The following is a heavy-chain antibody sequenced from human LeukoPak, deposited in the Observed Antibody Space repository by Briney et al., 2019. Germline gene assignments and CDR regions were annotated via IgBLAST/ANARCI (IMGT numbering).Heavy chain of an antibody. Sequence: GGSLRLSCAASGFTFSSYAMSWVRQAPGKGLEWVSAISGSGGSTYYADSVKGRFTISRDNSKNTLYLQVNSLRAEDTAVYYCAKVHPYYDFWSGPDGEYYFDYWGQGTLVTVSS. D-gene: IGHD3-3*01. V-gene: IGHV3-23*01. CDR3: AKVHPYYDFWSGPDGEYYFDY. J-gene: IGHJ4*02. CDR2: ISGSGGST. CDR1: GFTFSSYA.